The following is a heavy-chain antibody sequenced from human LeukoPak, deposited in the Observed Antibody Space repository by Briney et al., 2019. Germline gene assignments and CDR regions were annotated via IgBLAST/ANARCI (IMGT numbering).Heavy chain of an antibody. D-gene: IGHD2-8*01. V-gene: IGHV4-4*02. Sequence: PSETLSLTCAVSGGSISSSNWWSWVRQPPGKGLEWIGEIYHSGSTNYNPSLKSRVTMSVDTSKNQFSLKLSSVTAADTAVYYCARVAYGYFDYWGQGTLVTVSS. CDR1: GGSISSSNW. J-gene: IGHJ4*02. CDR3: ARVAYGYFDY. CDR2: IYHSGST.